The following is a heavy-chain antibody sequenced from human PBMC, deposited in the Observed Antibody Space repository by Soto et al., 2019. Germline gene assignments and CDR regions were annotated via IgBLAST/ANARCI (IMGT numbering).Heavy chain of an antibody. Sequence: GGSLRLSCAASGFTFSSYAMSWVRQAPGKGLEWVSAISGSGGSTYYADSVKGRFTISRDNSKNTLYLQMNSLRAEDTAVYYCAKGIRASSETWIQLWLPGSWGQGPLVTVSS. V-gene: IGHV3-23*01. CDR1: GFTFSSYA. CDR2: ISGSGGST. J-gene: IGHJ5*02. D-gene: IGHD5-18*01. CDR3: AKGIRASSETWIQLWLPGS.